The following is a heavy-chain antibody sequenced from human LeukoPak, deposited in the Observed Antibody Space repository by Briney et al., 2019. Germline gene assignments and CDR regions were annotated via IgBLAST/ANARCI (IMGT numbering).Heavy chain of an antibody. CDR3: AKDRGSSWYLFVDY. V-gene: IGHV3-23*01. CDR2: ISGSGGST. J-gene: IGHJ4*02. Sequence: GGSLRLSCAASGFTFSSYAMSWVRQAPGKGLEWVSAISGSGGSTYYADSVKGRFTISRDNAKNSLYLQMNSLRAVDTAVYYCAKDRGSSWYLFVDYWGQGTLVTVSS. D-gene: IGHD6-13*01. CDR1: GFTFSSYA.